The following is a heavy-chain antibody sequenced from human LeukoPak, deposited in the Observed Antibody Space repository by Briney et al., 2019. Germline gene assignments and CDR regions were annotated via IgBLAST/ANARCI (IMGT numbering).Heavy chain of an antibody. D-gene: IGHD6-13*01. CDR1: GYSFTSYW. Sequence: GESLKISCKGSGYSFTSYWIGWVRQMPEKGLEWMGIIYPGDSDTRYSPSFHGRVTISADKSISTAYLQWSSLKASDTAMYHCACGIAAAGAFDIWGQGTMVTVSS. CDR3: ACGIAAAGAFDI. CDR2: IYPGDSDT. V-gene: IGHV5-51*01. J-gene: IGHJ3*02.